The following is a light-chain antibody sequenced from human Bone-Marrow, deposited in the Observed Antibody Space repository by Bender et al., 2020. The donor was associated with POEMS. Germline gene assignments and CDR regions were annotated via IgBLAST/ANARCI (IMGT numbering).Light chain of an antibody. CDR3: QSYDNSLGGWV. V-gene: IGLV1-40*01. Sequence: QSALTQPRSVSGSPGQSVTISCTGSSSNTGSGYDINWYQHLPGTAPKLLIYGYNNRPSGVPDRFSGSKSGTSASLAIPGLQAEDEGDYYCQSYDNSLGGWVFGGGTKLTVL. CDR2: GYN. J-gene: IGLJ3*02. CDR1: SSNTGSGYD.